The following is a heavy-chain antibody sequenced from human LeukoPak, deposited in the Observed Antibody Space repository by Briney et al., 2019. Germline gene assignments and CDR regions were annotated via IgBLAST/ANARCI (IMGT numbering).Heavy chain of an antibody. J-gene: IGHJ4*02. CDR2: ISYDGSNK. CDR3: AKDQSPHSGSYLFDY. CDR1: GFTFSSYG. V-gene: IGHV3-30*18. Sequence: GGSLRLSCAASGFTFSSYGMHRVRQAPGKGLEWVAVISYDGSNKYYADSVKGRFTISRDNSKNTLYLQMNSLRAEDTAVYYCAKDQSPHSGSYLFDYWGQGTLVTVSS. D-gene: IGHD1-26*01.